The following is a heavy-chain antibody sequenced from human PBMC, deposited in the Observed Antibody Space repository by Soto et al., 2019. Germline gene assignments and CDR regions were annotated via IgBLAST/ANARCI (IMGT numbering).Heavy chain of an antibody. CDR1: GFTFSSYA. V-gene: IGHV3-23*01. J-gene: IGHJ4*02. CDR2: IKAGGGAT. Sequence: EVQVLESGGGLVQPGGSLRLSCAASGFTFSSYAMNWVRQAPGKGLEWVSSIKAGGGATYYADSVQGRFTISRDTSKNTLYLQMDSLGAEDTAIYYCAKDRWTVGHLDYWGQGTLVTVSS. CDR3: AKDRWTVGHLDY. D-gene: IGHD4-4*01.